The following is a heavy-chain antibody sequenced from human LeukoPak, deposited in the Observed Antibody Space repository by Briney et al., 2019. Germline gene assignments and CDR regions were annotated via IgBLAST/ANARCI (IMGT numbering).Heavy chain of an antibody. CDR3: ARYVVAPWIDY. V-gene: IGHV4-38-2*01. CDR2: IYYSGST. Sequence: SETLSLTCAVSGYSISSGYYWGWIRQPPGKGLEWIGYIYYSGSTYYNPSLKSRVTISVDTSKNQFSLKLSSVTAADTAVYYCARYVVAPWIDYWGQGTLVTVSS. J-gene: IGHJ4*02. CDR1: GYSISSGYY. D-gene: IGHD2-2*01.